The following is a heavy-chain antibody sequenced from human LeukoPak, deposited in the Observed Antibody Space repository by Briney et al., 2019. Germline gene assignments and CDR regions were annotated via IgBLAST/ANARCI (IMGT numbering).Heavy chain of an antibody. D-gene: IGHD3-10*01. V-gene: IGHV3-23*01. J-gene: IGHJ4*02. CDR1: GFTFRKHG. Sequence: SGGSWRLSGAASGFTFRKHGRNWVGKAPGKGRSWVSGISPSGDITYYADSVKGRFTISRDNSKNTLYLEVISLTAEDTAVYYCAKDDAWLRFGEWSQGTLVTVSS. CDR2: ISPSGDIT. CDR3: AKDDAWLRFGE.